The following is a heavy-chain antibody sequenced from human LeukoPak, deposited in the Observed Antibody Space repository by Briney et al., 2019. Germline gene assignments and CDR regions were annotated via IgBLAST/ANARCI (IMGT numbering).Heavy chain of an antibody. CDR2: ISYDGSNK. V-gene: IGHV3-30-3*01. Sequence: GGSLRLSCAASGFTFSSYAMHWVRQAPGKGLEWVAVISYDGSNKYYAGSVKGRFTISRDNSKNTLYLQMNSLRAEDTAVYYCATHAAGLEQWLVPDYWGQGTLVTVSS. CDR1: GFTFSSYA. D-gene: IGHD6-19*01. J-gene: IGHJ4*02. CDR3: ATHAAGLEQWLVPDY.